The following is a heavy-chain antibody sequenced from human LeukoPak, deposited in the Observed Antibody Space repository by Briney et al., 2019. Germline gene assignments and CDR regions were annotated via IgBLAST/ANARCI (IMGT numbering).Heavy chain of an antibody. CDR1: GGSISSYY. CDR3: ARGSDSSGSTTLFDY. J-gene: IGHJ4*02. CDR2: IYYSGST. V-gene: IGHV4-59*01. D-gene: IGHD3-22*01. Sequence: KPSETLSLTCTVSGGSISSYYWSWIRQPPGKGLEWIGYIYYSGSTNYNPSLKSRVTISVDTSKNQFSLKLSSVTAADTAVYYCARGSDSSGSTTLFDYWGQGTLVTVSS.